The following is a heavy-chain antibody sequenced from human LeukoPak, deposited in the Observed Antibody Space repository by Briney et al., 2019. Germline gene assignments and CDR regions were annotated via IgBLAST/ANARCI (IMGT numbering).Heavy chain of an antibody. CDR3: AGIPSRLNYGLGV. V-gene: IGHV3-33*01. CDR1: GFTFSSYG. J-gene: IGHJ6*02. CDR2: IWYDGSNK. Sequence: PGGSLRLSCAASGFTFSSYGMHWVRQAPGKGLEWVAVIWYDGSNKYYADSVKGRFTISRDNSKNTLYLQMNSLRAEDTAVYYCAGIPSRLNYGLGVWGQGTTVTVSS.